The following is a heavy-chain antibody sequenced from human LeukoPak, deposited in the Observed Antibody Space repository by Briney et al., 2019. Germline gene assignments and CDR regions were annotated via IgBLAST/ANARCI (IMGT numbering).Heavy chain of an antibody. CDR1: GGSISSYY. V-gene: IGHV4-59*08. CDR2: IYYSGST. Sequence: SETLSLTCTVSGGSISSYYWSWIRQPPGKGLEWIGYIYYSGSTNYNPSLKSRVTISVDTSKNQFSLKLSPVTAADTAVYYCARHYYGSGSYLLDPWGQGTLVTVSS. D-gene: IGHD3-10*01. CDR3: ARHYYGSGSYLLDP. J-gene: IGHJ5*02.